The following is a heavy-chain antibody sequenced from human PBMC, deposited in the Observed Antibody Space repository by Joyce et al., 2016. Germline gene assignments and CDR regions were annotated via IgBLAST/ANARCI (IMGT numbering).Heavy chain of an antibody. Sequence: EVRLVESGGGLVQPGGSLRLSCEVSGLRFSQFYINWVRQDQGKGVEGVGRSKNKPDGYITEYAASVKGRFTISRDDSKSSLYLQMNSLRSEDTAFYYCATEGASSGPDFDRWGQGTLVTVSS. J-gene: IGHJ4*02. V-gene: IGHV3-72*01. CDR2: SKNKPDGYIT. D-gene: IGHD3-22*01. CDR3: ATEGASSGPDFDR. CDR1: GLRFSQFY.